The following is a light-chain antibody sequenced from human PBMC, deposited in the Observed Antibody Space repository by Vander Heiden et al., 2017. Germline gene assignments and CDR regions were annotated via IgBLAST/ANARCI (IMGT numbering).Light chain of an antibody. J-gene: IGKJ4*01. CDR1: QTIRNH. CDR2: GAS. CDR3: QQSISVPLT. V-gene: IGKV1-39*01. Sequence: DIQMTQSPSSLSASVGDRVTITCRASQTIRNHLTWYQQQPGNPPKLLIYGASNLQTGVPSRFSGSGSGTDFTLTISRVQPDDFSTYYCQQSISVPLTFGGGTKVDIK.